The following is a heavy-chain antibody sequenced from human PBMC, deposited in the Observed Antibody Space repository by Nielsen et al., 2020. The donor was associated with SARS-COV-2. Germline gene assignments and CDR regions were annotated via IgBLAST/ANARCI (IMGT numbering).Heavy chain of an antibody. Sequence: GESLKISCAASGFTFSNYGMHWVRQAPGKGLEWVAVILYDGSNKYYADSVKGRFTISRDNSKNTLYLQMNSLRAEDTAVYYCAKGHGDYESDYWGQGTLVTVSS. CDR1: GFTFSNYG. V-gene: IGHV3-30*18. CDR3: AKGHGDYESDY. CDR2: ILYDGSNK. D-gene: IGHD4-17*01. J-gene: IGHJ4*02.